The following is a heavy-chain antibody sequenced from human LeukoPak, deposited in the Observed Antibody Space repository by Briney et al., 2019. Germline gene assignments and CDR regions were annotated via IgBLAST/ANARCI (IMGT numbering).Heavy chain of an antibody. CDR1: GYTFTGYY. D-gene: IGHD1-1*01. J-gene: IGHJ5*02. V-gene: IGHV1-2*02. Sequence: ASVKVSCKASGYTFTGYYMHWVRQAPGQGLEWMGWINPNSGGTNYAQKFQGRVTMTRDTSISTAYMELSRLRSDDTAVYYCARVYNWNEEGWFDPWGQGTLVTVSS. CDR2: INPNSGGT. CDR3: ARVYNWNEEGWFDP.